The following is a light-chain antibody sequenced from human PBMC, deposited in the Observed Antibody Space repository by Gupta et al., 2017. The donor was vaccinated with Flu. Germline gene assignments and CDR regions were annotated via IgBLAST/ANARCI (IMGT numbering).Light chain of an antibody. Sequence: IVMTDSPLSLPVVTGEAASISCMSSQIFLHSDGYTYLDWYLQKPGPSPQLLIYLVSTRASLVPDRFSGSGSGTNVTLKSRRLEAEEVGGYYCRQALQTPRASGQGTKVEIK. CDR2: LVS. V-gene: IGKV2-28*01. J-gene: IGKJ1*01. CDR1: QIFLHSDGYTY. CDR3: RQALQTPRA.